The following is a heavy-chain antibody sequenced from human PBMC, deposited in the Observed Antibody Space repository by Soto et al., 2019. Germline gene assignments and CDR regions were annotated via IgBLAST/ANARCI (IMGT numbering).Heavy chain of an antibody. CDR1: GGSFSGYY. CDR3: ARGESLDFWSGYPAGFDY. J-gene: IGHJ4*02. V-gene: IGHV4-34*01. CDR2: INHSGST. Sequence: QVQLQQWGAGLLKPSETLSLTCAVYGGSFSGYYWSWIRQPLGKGLEWIGEINHSGSTNYNPSLKSRVTISVDTSKNQFSLKLSSVTAADTAVYYCARGESLDFWSGYPAGFDYWGQGTLVTVSS. D-gene: IGHD3-3*01.